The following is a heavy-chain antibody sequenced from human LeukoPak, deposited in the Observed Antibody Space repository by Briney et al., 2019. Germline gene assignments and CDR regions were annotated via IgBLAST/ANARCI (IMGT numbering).Heavy chain of an antibody. J-gene: IGHJ4*02. CDR1: GGTFSTYN. D-gene: IGHD1-26*01. CDR3: AKDRVGAMLYFDY. Sequence: GGSLRLFCEASGGTFSTYNMTWVRQAPGRRLEWVSSITSSSSYAFYADSVKGRFTISRDNAKSSLYLQMNNLRAEDTAVYYCAKDRVGAMLYFDYWGQGTLVTVSS. CDR2: ITSSSSYA. V-gene: IGHV3-21*04.